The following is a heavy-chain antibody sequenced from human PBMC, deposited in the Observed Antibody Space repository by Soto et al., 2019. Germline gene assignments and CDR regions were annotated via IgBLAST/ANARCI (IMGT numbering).Heavy chain of an antibody. CDR3: SKAVHDSSGYYSYYYYYYGMDV. CDR1: GFTFSSYA. CDR2: ISGSGGST. Sequence: GGSLRLSCAASGFTFSSYAMSWVRQAPGKGLEWVSAISGSGGSTYYADSVKGRFTISRDNSKNTLYLQMNSLRAEDTAVYYCSKAVHDSSGYYSYYYYYYGMDVWGQGTTVTVSS. D-gene: IGHD3-22*01. J-gene: IGHJ6*02. V-gene: IGHV3-23*01.